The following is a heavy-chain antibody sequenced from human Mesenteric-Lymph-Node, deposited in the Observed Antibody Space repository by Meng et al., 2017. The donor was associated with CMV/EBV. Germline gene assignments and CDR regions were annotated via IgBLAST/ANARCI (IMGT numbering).Heavy chain of an antibody. Sequence: SVQVSCKASGGTFSSYAISWVRQAPGQGLEWMGGIIPILGIANYAQKFQGRVTITADKSTSTAYMELSSLRSEDTAVYYCAREGGSYSGRAYDYWGQGTLVTVSS. V-gene: IGHV1-69*10. CDR1: GGTFSSYA. CDR2: IIPILGIA. D-gene: IGHD1-26*01. CDR3: AREGGSYSGRAYDY. J-gene: IGHJ4*02.